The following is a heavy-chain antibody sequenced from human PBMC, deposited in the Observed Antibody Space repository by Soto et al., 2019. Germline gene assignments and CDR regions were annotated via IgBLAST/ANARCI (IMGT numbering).Heavy chain of an antibody. D-gene: IGHD2-2*01. Sequence: PSETLSLTCTVSGGSISNYYWTWIRQPAGKGLEWIGRIYTSGSTNYNPSPKSRVTLSVDTSKNQFSLNLSSVTAADTAPYYCARQTTYSSSWFDYWGQGTLVTVSS. CDR2: IYTSGST. CDR1: GGSISNYY. V-gene: IGHV4-4*07. CDR3: ARQTTYSSSWFDY. J-gene: IGHJ5*01.